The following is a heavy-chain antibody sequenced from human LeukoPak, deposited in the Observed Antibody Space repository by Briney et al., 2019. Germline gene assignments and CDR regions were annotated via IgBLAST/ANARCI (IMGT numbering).Heavy chain of an antibody. CDR1: EFIFHDFA. J-gene: IGHJ4*02. CDR3: AKSGHLC. Sequence: PGGSLRLSCAASEFIFHDFAMHWVRQAPGKGLEWVAGISWDSDAMHYADSVKGRFTISRDNAKNTLFLQMNSLRVEDTAVYYCAKSGHLCWGQGTLVTVSS. D-gene: IGHD3-10*02. V-gene: IGHV3-9*01. CDR2: ISWDSDAM.